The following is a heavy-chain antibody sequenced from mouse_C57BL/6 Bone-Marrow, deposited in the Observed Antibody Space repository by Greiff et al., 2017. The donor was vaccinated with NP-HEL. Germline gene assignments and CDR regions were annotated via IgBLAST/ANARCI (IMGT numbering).Heavy chain of an antibody. Sequence: VQLQQSGPELVKPGASVKIPCKASGYTFTDYNMDWVKQSHGKSLEWIGDINPNNGGTIYNQKFKGKATLTVDKSSSTAYMELRSLTSEDTAVYYCARSDYVSYAMDYWGQGTSVTVSS. CDR3: ARSDYVSYAMDY. V-gene: IGHV1-18*01. CDR1: GYTFTDYN. D-gene: IGHD2-4*01. J-gene: IGHJ4*01. CDR2: INPNNGGT.